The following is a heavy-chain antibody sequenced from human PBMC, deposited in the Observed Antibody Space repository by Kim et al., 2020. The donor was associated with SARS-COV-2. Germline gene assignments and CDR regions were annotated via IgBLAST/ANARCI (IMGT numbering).Heavy chain of an antibody. V-gene: IGHV3-23*01. CDR1: GFTFSSYA. CDR3: AKDLHGGNSGVSSFDI. J-gene: IGHJ3*02. D-gene: IGHD2-21*02. Sequence: GGSLRLSCAASGFTFSSYAMSWVRQAPGKGLEWVSAISGSGGSTYYADSVKGRFTISRDNSKNTLYLQMNSLRAEDTAVYYCAKDLHGGNSGVSSFDIWGQGTMVTVSS. CDR2: ISGSGGST.